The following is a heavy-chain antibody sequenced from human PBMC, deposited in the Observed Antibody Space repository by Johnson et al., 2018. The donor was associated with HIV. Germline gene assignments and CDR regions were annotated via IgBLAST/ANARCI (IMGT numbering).Heavy chain of an antibody. CDR2: IYSGGST. V-gene: IGHV3-53*01. CDR1: GFTVSSNY. CDR3: TTGPGSWELPDAFDI. J-gene: IGHJ3*02. D-gene: IGHD1-26*01. Sequence: VQLVESGGGFIQPGGSLRLSCAASGFTVSSNYMSWVRQAPGKGLEWVSVIYSGGSTYYADSVKGRFTISRDNSKNTLYLQMNSLKTEDTAVYYCTTGPGSWELPDAFDIWGQGTMVTVSS.